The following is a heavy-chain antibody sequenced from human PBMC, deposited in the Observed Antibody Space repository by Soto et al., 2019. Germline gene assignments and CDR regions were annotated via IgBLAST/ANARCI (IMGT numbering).Heavy chain of an antibody. D-gene: IGHD6-13*01. J-gene: IGHJ6*02. CDR1: GFTVSSTY. V-gene: IGHV3-53*01. Sequence: GGSLRLSCAASGFTVSSTYMTWVRQAPGKGLEWVSVIYGGLTTSYADSVKSRFTISRDNSKNTVFLQMNSLRGEDTAVYYCARDRIEAAGTPRFNYYYGMDVWGQGTTVTVSS. CDR3: ARDRIEAAGTPRFNYYYGMDV. CDR2: IYGGLTT.